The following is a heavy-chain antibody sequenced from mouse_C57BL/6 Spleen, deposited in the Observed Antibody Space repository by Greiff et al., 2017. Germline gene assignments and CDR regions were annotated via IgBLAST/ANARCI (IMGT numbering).Heavy chain of an antibody. CDR1: GFTFSDYY. Sequence: EVQLVESGGGLVQPGGSLKLSCAASGFTFSDYYMYWVRQTPEKRLEWVAYISNGGGSTYYPDTVQGRFTISRDNAKNTLYLQMSRLKSEDTAMYYCARQTLGYYFDYWGQGTTLTVSS. V-gene: IGHV5-12*01. J-gene: IGHJ2*01. CDR3: ARQTLGYYFDY. D-gene: IGHD4-1*01. CDR2: ISNGGGST.